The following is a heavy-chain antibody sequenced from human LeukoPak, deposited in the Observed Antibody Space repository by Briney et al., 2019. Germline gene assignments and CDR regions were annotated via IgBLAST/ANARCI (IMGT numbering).Heavy chain of an antibody. V-gene: IGHV1-69*06. CDR3: ARGAQQLVPGYFQH. CDR1: GGTFSSYA. D-gene: IGHD6-13*01. Sequence: SVKVSCKASGGTFSSYAISWVRQAPGQGLEWMGGIIPIFGTANYARKFQGRVTITADKSTSTAYMELSSLRSEDTAVYYCARGAQQLVPGYFQHWGQGTLVTVSS. CDR2: IIPIFGTA. J-gene: IGHJ1*01.